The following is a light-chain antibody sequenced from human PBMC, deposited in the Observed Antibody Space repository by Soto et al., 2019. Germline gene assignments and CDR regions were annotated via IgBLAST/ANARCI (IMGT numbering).Light chain of an antibody. V-gene: IGKV1-39*01. CDR3: QQSYSTPRT. CDR1: QSISSY. CDR2: AAS. Sequence: DIQMTHPASSLSASVADRVTITCRASQSISSYLNWYQQKPGKAPKLLIYAASSLQSGVPSRFSGSGSGTDFTLTISSLQPEDFATYYCQQSYSTPRTFGQGTKVDIK. J-gene: IGKJ1*01.